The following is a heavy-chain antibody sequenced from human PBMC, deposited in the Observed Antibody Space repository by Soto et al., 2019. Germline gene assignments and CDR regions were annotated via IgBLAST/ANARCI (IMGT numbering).Heavy chain of an antibody. CDR1: GFSLSTTGVG. V-gene: IGHV2-5*02. CDR3: AQRLPHYGLGRERGNWFYP. J-gene: IGHJ5*02. D-gene: IGHD3-10*01. CDR2: IYWDDDK. Sequence: QITLKESGPTLVRPTQTLTLTCTFSGFSLSTTGVGVGWIRQPPGKALEWLALIYWDDDKRYSPSLKSRLTITKDTSKNEVILTMTNMDPVDTARYYCAQRLPHYGLGRERGNWFYPWGQGTLVTVSS.